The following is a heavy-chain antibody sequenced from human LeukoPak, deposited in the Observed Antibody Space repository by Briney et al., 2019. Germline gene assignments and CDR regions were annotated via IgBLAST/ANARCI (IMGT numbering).Heavy chain of an antibody. CDR1: GGSISSYY. J-gene: IGHJ5*02. CDR3: ARGPGGGSYNWFDP. CDR2: IYYSGIT. Sequence: SETLSLTCTVSGGSISSYYWSWIRQPPGKGLEWIGYIYYSGITNYNPSLKSRVTISVDTSKNQFSLKLSSVTAADTAIYYCARGPGGGSYNWFDPWGQGTLVTVSS. V-gene: IGHV4-59*01. D-gene: IGHD2-15*01.